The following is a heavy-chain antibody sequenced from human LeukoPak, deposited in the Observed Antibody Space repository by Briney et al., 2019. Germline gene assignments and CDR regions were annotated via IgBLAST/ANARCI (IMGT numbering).Heavy chain of an antibody. CDR1: GGTFSSYA. V-gene: IGHV1-69*04. CDR3: AGSTTGTTVYYGMDV. D-gene: IGHD1-1*01. Sequence: SVKVSCKASGGTFSSYAISWVRQAPGQGLEWMGRIIPIFGIANYAQKFQGRVTITADKSTSTAYMELSSLRSEDTAVYYCAGSTTGTTVYYGMDVWGQGTTVTVSS. CDR2: IIPIFGIA. J-gene: IGHJ6*02.